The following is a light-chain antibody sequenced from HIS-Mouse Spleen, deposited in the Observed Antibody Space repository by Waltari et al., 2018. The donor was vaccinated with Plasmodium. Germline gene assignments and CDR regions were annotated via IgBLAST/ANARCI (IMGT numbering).Light chain of an antibody. CDR2: GAS. Sequence: EIVMTQSPATLSVSPGERATLSCRASQSVSSNLAWYQQKPGQAPRLLIYGASTSATGIPARFSCSGSGTEFTLTSSSLQSEDFAGYYCQQYNNWSFTFGPGTKVDIK. CDR1: QSVSSN. V-gene: IGKV3-15*01. CDR3: QQYNNWSFT. J-gene: IGKJ3*01.